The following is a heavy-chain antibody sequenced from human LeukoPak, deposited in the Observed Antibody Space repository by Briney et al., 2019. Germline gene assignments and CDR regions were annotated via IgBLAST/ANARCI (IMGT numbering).Heavy chain of an antibody. J-gene: IGHJ4*02. D-gene: IGHD3-22*01. CDR3: AKHMGSSSGYYFPD. CDR1: GFTFNSYA. Sequence: QPGGSLRLSCAASGFTFNSYAMSWVRQAPGKGLEWVSTIPSSGGSTYYADSVKGRFTISRDNSKNTLHVQMNSLRAEDTAVYYCAKHMGSSSGYYFPDWGQGTLVTVSS. CDR2: IPSSGGST. V-gene: IGHV3-23*01.